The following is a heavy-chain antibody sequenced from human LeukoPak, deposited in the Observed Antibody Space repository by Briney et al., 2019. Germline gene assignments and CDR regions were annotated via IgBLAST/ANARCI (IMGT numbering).Heavy chain of an antibody. J-gene: IGHJ5*02. CDR2: MNPNSGNT. D-gene: IGHD3-22*01. Sequence: ASVKVSCKASGYTFTSYDINWVRQATGQGLEWMGWMNPNSGNTGYAQKFQGRVTMTRNTSISTAYMELSSLRSEDTAVYYCARMYYYDSSAPNWFDPWGQGTLVTVSS. CDR1: GYTFTSYD. V-gene: IGHV1-8*01. CDR3: ARMYYYDSSAPNWFDP.